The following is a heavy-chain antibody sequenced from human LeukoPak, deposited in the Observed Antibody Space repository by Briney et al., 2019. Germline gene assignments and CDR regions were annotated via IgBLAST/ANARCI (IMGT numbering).Heavy chain of an antibody. Sequence: GGSLRLSCAGSGFTFRSYAMHWVRQAPGKGLEWVAVISYDGSNKDYADSVKGRFTISRDNSKNTLFLQMNSLRAEDTAVYYCAREIFNGFGIWGQGTMVTVSS. V-gene: IGHV3-30-3*01. J-gene: IGHJ3*02. CDR2: ISYDGSNK. CDR3: AREIFNGFGI. CDR1: GFTFRSYA.